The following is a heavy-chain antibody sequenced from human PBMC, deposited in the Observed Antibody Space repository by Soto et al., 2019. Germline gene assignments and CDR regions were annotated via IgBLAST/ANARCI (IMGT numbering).Heavy chain of an antibody. V-gene: IGHV4-59*01. D-gene: IGHD2-2*01. CDR2: IYYSGNT. CDR3: ARGYCSSTSCYEFDY. J-gene: IGHJ4*02. Sequence: PSETLSLTCTVSSGSISSYYWNWIRQPPGKGLEWIGSIYYSGNTNYSPSLKSRVTISVDTSKKQFSLNLISVTAADTAMYYCARGYCSSTSCYEFDYWGPGALVTVSS. CDR1: SGSISSYY.